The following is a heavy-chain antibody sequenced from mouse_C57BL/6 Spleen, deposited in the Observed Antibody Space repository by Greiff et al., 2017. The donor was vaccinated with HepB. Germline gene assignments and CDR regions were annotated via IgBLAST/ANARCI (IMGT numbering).Heavy chain of an antibody. V-gene: IGHV1-69*01. CDR3: ARRLYYDYDVWYFDV. D-gene: IGHD2-4*01. CDR2: IDPSDSYT. J-gene: IGHJ1*03. Sequence: QVQLQQPGAELVMPGASVKLSCKASGYTFTSYWMHWVKQRPGQGLEWIGEIDPSDSYTNYNQKFKGKSTLTVDKSSSTAYMQLSSLTSEDSAVYYCARRLYYDYDVWYFDVWGTGTTATVSS. CDR1: GYTFTSYW.